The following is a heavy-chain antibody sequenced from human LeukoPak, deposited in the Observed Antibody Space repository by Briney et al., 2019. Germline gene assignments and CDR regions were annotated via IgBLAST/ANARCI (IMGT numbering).Heavy chain of an antibody. CDR1: GFTFRNYW. V-gene: IGHV3-74*01. CDR3: ARSNNGAFDI. D-gene: IGHD1/OR15-1a*01. J-gene: IGHJ3*02. CDR2: INTDGSTS. Sequence: GGSLRLSCGASGFTFRNYWMHWVRQAPVKGLVWVSSINTDGSTSNYADSVKGRLTISRDNAKNTLYVQMNSLTDADTATYYCARSNNGAFDIWGQGTMITVSS.